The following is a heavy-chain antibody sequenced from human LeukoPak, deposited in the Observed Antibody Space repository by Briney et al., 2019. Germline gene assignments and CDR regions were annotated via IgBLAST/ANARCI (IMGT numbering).Heavy chain of an antibody. CDR3: AKNPPYSGTYSGY. J-gene: IGHJ4*02. D-gene: IGHD1-26*01. CDR1: GFTFSSHA. CDR2: INPTGSGT. V-gene: IGHV3-23*01. Sequence: QPGGSLRLSCEASGFTFSSHAMSWVRQAPGKGLEWVSTINPTGSGTFYGDSVKGRFTISRDNYKNALYLQVKSLRAEDTAVYYCAKNPPYSGTYSGYWGQGTLVTVSS.